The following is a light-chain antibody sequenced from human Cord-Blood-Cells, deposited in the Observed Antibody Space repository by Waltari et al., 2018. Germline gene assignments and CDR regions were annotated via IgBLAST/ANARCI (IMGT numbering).Light chain of an antibody. CDR2: DAS. V-gene: IGKV3-11*01. CDR3: QQRSNWPPT. J-gene: IGKJ1*01. CDR1: QSVSSY. Sequence: EIVLKQSPATLSLSPGERATLSCRASQSVSSYLAWYQQKPGKAPRLLIYDASNSATGIPARFSGSGSGTDFTLTISSLEPEDFAVYYCQQRSNWPPTFGQGTKVEIK.